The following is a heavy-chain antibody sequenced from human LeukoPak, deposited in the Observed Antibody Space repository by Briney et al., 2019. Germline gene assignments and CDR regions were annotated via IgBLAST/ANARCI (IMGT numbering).Heavy chain of an antibody. V-gene: IGHV1-46*01. J-gene: IGHJ4*02. D-gene: IGHD3-22*01. CDR2: INPRGGST. Sequence: ASLKVSCKASGYTFTNYYIHWVRQAPGQGLEYMGVINPRGGSTSYAQKFQGRVTMTRDTSTSIVYMELSSLRSEDTALYYCARAQSVSMIVVVPHLDYWGQGTLVTVSS. CDR1: GYTFTNYY. CDR3: ARAQSVSMIVVVPHLDY.